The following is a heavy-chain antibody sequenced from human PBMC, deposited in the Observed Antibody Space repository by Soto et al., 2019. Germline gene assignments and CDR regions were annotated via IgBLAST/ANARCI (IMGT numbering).Heavy chain of an antibody. Sequence: QVQLQQWGAGLLKPSETLSLTCAVYGGSFSGYYWSWIRQPPGKGLEWIGEINHSGSTNYNPSLKSRVTISVDTSKNQFSLKLSSVTAADTAVYYCARTVHCSGGSCYSRDAFDIWGQGTMVTVSS. CDR2: INHSGST. CDR3: ARTVHCSGGSCYSRDAFDI. CDR1: GGSFSGYY. V-gene: IGHV4-34*01. D-gene: IGHD2-15*01. J-gene: IGHJ3*02.